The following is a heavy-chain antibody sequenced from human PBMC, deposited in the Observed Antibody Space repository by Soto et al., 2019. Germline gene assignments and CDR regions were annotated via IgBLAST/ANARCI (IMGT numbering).Heavy chain of an antibody. Sequence: SETLSLTCTVSGGSIRSYYWGWIRQPPGKGLEWIGSIYYSGSTYYDPSLKSRVTISVDTSKNQFSLKLSSVTAADTAVYYCARIYYDSVFDYWGQGTLVTVSS. CDR2: IYYSGST. D-gene: IGHD3-22*01. CDR3: ARIYYDSVFDY. J-gene: IGHJ4*02. V-gene: IGHV4-39*01. CDR1: GGSIRSYY.